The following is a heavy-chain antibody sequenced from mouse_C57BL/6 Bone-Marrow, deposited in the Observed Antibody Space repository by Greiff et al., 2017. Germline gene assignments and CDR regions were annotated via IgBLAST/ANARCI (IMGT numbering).Heavy chain of an antibody. Sequence: EVMLVESGGGLVKPGGSLKLSCAASGFTFSSYAMSWVRQTPEKRLAWVATISDGGSSTYYPDNVKGRFTISRDNAKNNLYLQMSHLKSEDTAMYYCAREGYYYGSSLWFAYWGQGTLVTVAA. V-gene: IGHV5-4*01. J-gene: IGHJ3*01. CDR1: GFTFSSYA. D-gene: IGHD1-1*01. CDR3: AREGYYYGSSLWFAY. CDR2: ISDGGSST.